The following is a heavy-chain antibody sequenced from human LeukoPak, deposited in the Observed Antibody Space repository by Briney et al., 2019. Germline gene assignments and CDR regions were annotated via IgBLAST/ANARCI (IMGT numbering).Heavy chain of an antibody. Sequence: SETLSLTCTVSGGSISSYYWSWIRQPPGKGLEWSGDIYYSGSTNYNPSLKSRVTISVDTSKNQFSLKLSSVTAADTAVYYCARDTYGSGSYWTYFDYWGQGTLVTVSS. CDR1: GGSISSYY. V-gene: IGHV4-59*01. CDR3: ARDTYGSGSYWTYFDY. CDR2: IYYSGST. D-gene: IGHD3-10*01. J-gene: IGHJ4*02.